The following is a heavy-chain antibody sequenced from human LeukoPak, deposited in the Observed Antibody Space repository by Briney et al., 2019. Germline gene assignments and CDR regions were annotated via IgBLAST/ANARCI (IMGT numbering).Heavy chain of an antibody. Sequence: TSQTLSLTCAIPGDSVSSKSAAWNWIRQSPSRGLEWLGRTYYRSKLFTDYAVSVKSRITINPDTSKNQFSLYLNSMTPEDTAVYYCARTTFTTYVNWFDPWGQGTLVTVSS. J-gene: IGHJ5*02. V-gene: IGHV6-1*01. CDR1: GDSVSSKSAA. CDR3: ARTTFTTYVNWFDP. CDR2: TYYRSKLFT. D-gene: IGHD3-10*02.